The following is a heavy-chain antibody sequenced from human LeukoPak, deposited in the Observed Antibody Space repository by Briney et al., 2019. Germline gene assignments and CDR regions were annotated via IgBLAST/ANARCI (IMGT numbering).Heavy chain of an antibody. Sequence: PGGSLRLSCVASGFTYSTYSLNWVRQAPGQGLVWVSRINTDGSRTTYADSVKGRFTISRDNAKNTVYLQMNSLRAEDTAVYYCARVALGSYNWFDPWGQGTLVTVSS. J-gene: IGHJ5*02. CDR3: ARVALGSYNWFDP. V-gene: IGHV3-74*01. CDR2: INTDGSRT. CDR1: GFTYSTYS. D-gene: IGHD3-10*01.